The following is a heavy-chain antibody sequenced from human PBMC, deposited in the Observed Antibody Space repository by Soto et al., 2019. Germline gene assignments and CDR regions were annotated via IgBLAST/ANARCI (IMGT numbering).Heavy chain of an antibody. CDR2: ISSSSSTI. V-gene: IGHV3-48*02. J-gene: IGHJ4*02. Sequence: HPGGSLRLSCAASGFTFSSYSMNWVRQAPGKGLEWVSYISSSSSTIYYADSVKGRFTISRDNAKNSLYLQMNSLRDEDTAVYYCARAPLYYDTSGPTYDYWGQRTLVTVSS. D-gene: IGHD3-22*01. CDR3: ARAPLYYDTSGPTYDY. CDR1: GFTFSSYS.